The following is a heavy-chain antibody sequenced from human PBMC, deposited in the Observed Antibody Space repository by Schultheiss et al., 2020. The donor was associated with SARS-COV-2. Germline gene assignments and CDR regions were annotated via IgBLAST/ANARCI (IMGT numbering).Heavy chain of an antibody. J-gene: IGHJ6*03. CDR1: GFTFSSYD. Sequence: GESLKISCAASGFTFSSYDMHWVRQATGKGLEWVSAIGTAGDTYYQGSVKGRFTISRENAKNTLYLQMSSLRAEDTAVYYCAREYTYGYPDYMDVWGKGTTVTVSS. CDR3: AREYTYGYPDYMDV. D-gene: IGHD5-18*01. CDR2: IGTAGDT. V-gene: IGHV3-13*04.